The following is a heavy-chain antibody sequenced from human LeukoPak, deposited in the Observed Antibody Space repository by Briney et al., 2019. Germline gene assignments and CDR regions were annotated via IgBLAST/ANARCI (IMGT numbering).Heavy chain of an antibody. D-gene: IGHD5-18*01. CDR3: ARGLGGYSYGPHFDY. J-gene: IGHJ4*02. CDR2: VYYSRTT. CDR1: GGSISSGVYY. V-gene: IGHV4-31*03. Sequence: PSETLSLTCTVSGGSISSGVYYWSWIPQHPGKGLEWIGYVYYSRTTYYNPSLKSRVTISVDTSKYQFSLKLSSVTAADTAVYYCARGLGGYSYGPHFDYWGQGTLVTVSS.